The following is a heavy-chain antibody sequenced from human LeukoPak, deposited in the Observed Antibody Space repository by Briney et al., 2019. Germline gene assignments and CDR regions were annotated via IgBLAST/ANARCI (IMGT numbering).Heavy chain of an antibody. D-gene: IGHD2-21*01. J-gene: IGHJ2*01. CDR2: ISGSGGST. CDR1: GFTFSNYA. V-gene: IGHV3-23*01. Sequence: GGSLRLSCAASGFTFSNYAMSWVRQAPGKGLEWVSTISGSGGSTYYADSVKGRFTISRDNSKNTLYLQMNSLRAEDTAVYSCAKDSHSAPYWPPPYWYFDLWGRGTLVTVSS. CDR3: AKDSHSAPYWPPPYWYFDL.